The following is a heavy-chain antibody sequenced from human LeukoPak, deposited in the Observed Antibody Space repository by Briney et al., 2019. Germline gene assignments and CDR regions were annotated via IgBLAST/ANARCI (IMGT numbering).Heavy chain of an antibody. CDR3: ARQCFEMATIGCAFDI. CDR1: GYSFTSYW. D-gene: IGHD5-24*01. Sequence: KSGESLKISCKGSGYSFTSYWIGWVRQMPGKGLEWMGIIYPGDSDTRYSPSFQGQVTISADKSISTAYLQWSSLKASDTAMYYCARQCFEMATIGCAFDIWGQGTMVTVSS. V-gene: IGHV5-51*01. J-gene: IGHJ3*02. CDR2: IYPGDSDT.